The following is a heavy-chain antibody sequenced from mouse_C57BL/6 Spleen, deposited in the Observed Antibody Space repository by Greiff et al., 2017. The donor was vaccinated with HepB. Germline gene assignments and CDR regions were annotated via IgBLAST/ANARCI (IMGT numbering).Heavy chain of an antibody. CDR1: GYAFSSYW. CDR3: AKAYGNYDWFAY. J-gene: IGHJ3*01. Sequence: VQLQESGAELVKPGASVKISCKASGYAFSSYWMNWVKQRPGKGLEWIGQIYPGDGDTNYNGKFKGKATLTADKSSSTAYMQLSSLTSDDSAVYFCAKAYGNYDWFAYWGQGTLVTVSA. V-gene: IGHV1-80*01. D-gene: IGHD2-1*01. CDR2: IYPGDGDT.